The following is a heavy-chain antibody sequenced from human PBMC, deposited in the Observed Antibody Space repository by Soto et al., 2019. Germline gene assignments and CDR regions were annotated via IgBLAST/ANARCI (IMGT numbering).Heavy chain of an antibody. D-gene: IGHD3-10*01. Sequence: ASVKVSCKASGYTFTSYDINWVRQATGQGLEWMGWMNPNSGNTGYAKKFQGRVTMTRNTSISTAYMELSSLRSEDTAMYYCARSPQGSGSYPYGMDVWGQGTTVTVSS. CDR3: ARSPQGSGSYPYGMDV. CDR2: MNPNSGNT. V-gene: IGHV1-8*01. J-gene: IGHJ6*02. CDR1: GYTFTSYD.